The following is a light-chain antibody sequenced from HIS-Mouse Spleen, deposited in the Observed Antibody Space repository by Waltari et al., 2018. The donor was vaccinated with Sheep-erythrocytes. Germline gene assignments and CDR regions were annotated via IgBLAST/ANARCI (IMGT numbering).Light chain of an antibody. CDR2: EGS. CDR1: SRDVGSYHL. V-gene: IGLV2-23*01. Sequence: QSALTQPASVSGSPGQSITISCTGTSRDVGSYHLCSWYQQHPGKAPKPMIYEGSKRPSGVSNRFSGSKSGNTASLTISGLQAEDEADYYCCSYAGSSTPWVFGGGTKLTVL. CDR3: CSYAGSSTPWV. J-gene: IGLJ3*02.